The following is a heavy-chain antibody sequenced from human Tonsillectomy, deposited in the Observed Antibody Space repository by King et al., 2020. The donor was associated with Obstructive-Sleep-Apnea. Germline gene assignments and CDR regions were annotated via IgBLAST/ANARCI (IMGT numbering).Heavy chain of an antibody. Sequence: TLKESGPALVKPTQTLTLTCSFSGVSFSASGMGVSWIRQPPGRALQWLAHIDLDDDKHDNTSLKTRLTISKGTSKNQMVLRMTDTDPVDTATYYCARTLWDIVMDPYFDYWGQGTLVTVSS. CDR1: GVSFSASGMG. J-gene: IGHJ4*02. CDR2: IDLDDDK. D-gene: IGHD5-12*01. V-gene: IGHV2-70*01. CDR3: ARTLWDIVMDPYFDY.